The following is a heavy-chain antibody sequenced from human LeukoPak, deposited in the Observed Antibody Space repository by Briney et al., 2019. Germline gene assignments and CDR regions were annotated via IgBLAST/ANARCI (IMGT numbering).Heavy chain of an antibody. J-gene: IGHJ6*02. Sequence: GGSLRLSCAASGFTFTNYAMSWVRQAPGKGLEWVPAISGSGGSTYYADSVKGRFTISRDNSKNTLYLQMNSLRAEDTAVYYCAKDLYSGYDPYNCYGMDVWGQGTTVTVSS. D-gene: IGHD5-12*01. V-gene: IGHV3-23*01. CDR1: GFTFTNYA. CDR2: ISGSGGST. CDR3: AKDLYSGYDPYNCYGMDV.